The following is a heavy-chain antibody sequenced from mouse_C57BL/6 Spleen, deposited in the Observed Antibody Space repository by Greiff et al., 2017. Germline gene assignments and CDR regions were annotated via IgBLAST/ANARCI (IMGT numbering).Heavy chain of an antibody. CDR3: ARWAGTGYFDY. Sequence: VQLQQSGAELVKPGASVKISCKASGYAFSSYWMNWVKQRPGKGLGWIGQIYPGDGDTNYNGKFKGKATLTADKSSSTAYMQLSSLTSEDSAVYFCARWAGTGYFDYWGQGTTLTVSS. CDR2: IYPGDGDT. J-gene: IGHJ2*01. CDR1: GYAFSSYW. D-gene: IGHD3-3*01. V-gene: IGHV1-80*01.